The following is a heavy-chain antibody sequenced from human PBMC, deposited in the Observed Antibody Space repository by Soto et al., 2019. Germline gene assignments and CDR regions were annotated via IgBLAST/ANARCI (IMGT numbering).Heavy chain of an antibody. CDR1: GYTFTGYY. CDR2: INPNSGGT. D-gene: IGHD1-26*01. V-gene: IGHV1-2*02. CDR3: ARSERRSGSYYY. J-gene: IGHJ4*02. Sequence: ASVKVSCKASGYTFTGYYTHWVRQAPGQGLEWMGWINPNSGGTNYAQKFQGRVTMTRDTSISTAYMELSRLRSDDTAVYYCARSERRSGSYYYWGQGTLVTVSS.